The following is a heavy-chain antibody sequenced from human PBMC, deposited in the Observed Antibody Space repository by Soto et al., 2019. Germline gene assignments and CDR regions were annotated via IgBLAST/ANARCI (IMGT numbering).Heavy chain of an antibody. Sequence: GGSLRLSCAASGFTFASYGIHWVRQAPGKGLEYVSAVSSNGGSTYYADSVKGRFTISRDNSKNTLYLQMSSLRAEDTAVYYCVNSGYDHDAFDIWGQGTMVTVSS. CDR2: VSSNGGST. J-gene: IGHJ3*02. CDR1: GFTFASYG. CDR3: VNSGYDHDAFDI. D-gene: IGHD3-10*01. V-gene: IGHV3-64D*06.